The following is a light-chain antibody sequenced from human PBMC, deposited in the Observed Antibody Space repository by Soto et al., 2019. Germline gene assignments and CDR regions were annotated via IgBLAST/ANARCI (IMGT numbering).Light chain of an antibody. CDR1: SSDVGGYKY. CDR3: TSYTSSGTYV. V-gene: IGLV2-14*01. CDR2: DVS. Sequence: QSALTQPASVSGSPGQSITISCTGTSSDVGGYKYVSWYQQHPGKAPKVMMYDVSNLPSGVSNRFSGSKSGNTASLTISGLQAEDEADYYCTSYTSSGTYVFGTGTKLTVL. J-gene: IGLJ1*01.